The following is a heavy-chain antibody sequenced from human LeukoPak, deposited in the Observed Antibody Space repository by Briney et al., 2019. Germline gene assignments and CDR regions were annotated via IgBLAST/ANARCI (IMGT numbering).Heavy chain of an antibody. CDR1: GGSISSYY. V-gene: IGHV4-59*01. CDR3: ARGRYSYYYHGMDV. Sequence: SETLSLTCTVSGGSISSYYWSWIRQPPGKGLEWVGYVYYSGSTNYNPSLKSRVTISVDTSKNQFSLKLSSVTAADTAVYYCARGRYSYYYHGMDVWGQGTTVTVSS. CDR2: VYYSGST. J-gene: IGHJ6*02. D-gene: IGHD5-18*01.